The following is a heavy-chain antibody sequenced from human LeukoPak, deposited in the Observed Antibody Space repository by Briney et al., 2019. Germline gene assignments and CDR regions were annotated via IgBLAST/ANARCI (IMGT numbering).Heavy chain of an antibody. D-gene: IGHD4-17*01. J-gene: IGHJ6*02. CDR3: ARYPTVTTDYYYYGMDV. CDR1: GYTFTSYD. V-gene: IGHV1-8*01. Sequence: GASVKVSCKASGYTFTSYDINWVRQATGQGLEWMGWMNPNSGNTGYAQKFQGRVTMTRNTSISTAYMELSSLRSEDTAVYYCARYPTVTTDYYYYGMDVWGQGTTVTVSS. CDR2: MNPNSGNT.